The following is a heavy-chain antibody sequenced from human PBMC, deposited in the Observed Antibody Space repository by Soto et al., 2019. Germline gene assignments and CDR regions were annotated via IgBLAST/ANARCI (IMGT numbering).Heavy chain of an antibody. CDR3: AHVYGGYDNFDY. J-gene: IGHJ4*02. CDR2: TYWDDDK. V-gene: IGHV2-5*02. D-gene: IGHD5-12*01. Sequence: QITLKESGPTLVKPTQTLTLTCTFSGFSLSTSGVGVGWIXXXXXXALAGLSLTYWDDDKRYSPSLKSRLTITKDTYKNQVVHTMTNMDPVDTATYYCAHVYGGYDNFDYWGQGTLVTVSS. CDR1: GFSLSTSGVG.